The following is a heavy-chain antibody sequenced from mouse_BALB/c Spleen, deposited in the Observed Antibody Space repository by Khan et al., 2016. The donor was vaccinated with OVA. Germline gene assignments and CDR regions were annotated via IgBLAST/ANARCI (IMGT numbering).Heavy chain of an antibody. CDR3: DTSSYYGSTYCDS. J-gene: IGHJ2*01. CDR1: GYKFSGYW. D-gene: IGHD1-1*01. V-gene: IGHV1-9*01. Sequence: QVQLQQSGAELMKPGASVKISCKATGYKFSGYWIEWLKQRPGHGLEWIGEILPGSGSTKYNEKFKGKATLTADTSSTKVYMQLSSLTSEDTACYYCDTSSYYGSTYCDSGGQGTTLPCSA. CDR2: ILPGSGST.